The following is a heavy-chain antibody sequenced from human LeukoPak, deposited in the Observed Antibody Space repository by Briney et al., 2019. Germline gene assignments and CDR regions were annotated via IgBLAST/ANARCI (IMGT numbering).Heavy chain of an antibody. CDR3: ARERVRSDDLYFDH. CDR1: GGSISSGSYY. J-gene: IGHJ4*02. D-gene: IGHD1-1*01. V-gene: IGHV4-61*02. Sequence: SETMSLTCTVSGGSISSGSYYWSWIRQPAGKGLEWIGRIYTSGSTNYNPSLKSRVTVSVDTSKKQISLRLTSVTAADTAVYYCARERVRSDDLYFDHWGPGTRVTVSS. CDR2: IYTSGST.